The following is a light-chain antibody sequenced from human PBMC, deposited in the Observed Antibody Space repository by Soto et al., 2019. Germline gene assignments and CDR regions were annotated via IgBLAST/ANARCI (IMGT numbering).Light chain of an antibody. V-gene: IGKV2-28*01. J-gene: IGKJ2*01. CDR1: QSLLHSNGYNY. CDR3: MQSLHTPYT. CDR2: LGS. Sequence: DTVMTQSPLSLPVTPGEPASISCRSSQSLLHSNGYNYMDWYLQKPGQSPHLLIYLGSNRASGVPDRFRGSGSGTDFTLKISRVETEDVGVYYCMQSLHTPYTFGQGTKLEIK.